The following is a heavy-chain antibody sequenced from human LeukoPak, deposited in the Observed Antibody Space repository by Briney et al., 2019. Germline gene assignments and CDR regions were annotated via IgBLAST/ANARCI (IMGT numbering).Heavy chain of an antibody. V-gene: IGHV3-7*01. D-gene: IGHD2-2*01. J-gene: IGHJ5*02. Sequence: GGSLRLSCAASGFTFSSYWMSWVRQAPGKGLEWVANIKRDGSEKYYVDSVKGRFTISRDNAENSLFLQMNSLRAEDTAVYYCASFGGYCSSTSCYNYFGPWGQGTLVTVSS. CDR2: IKRDGSEK. CDR1: GFTFSSYW. CDR3: ASFGGYCSSTSCYNYFGP.